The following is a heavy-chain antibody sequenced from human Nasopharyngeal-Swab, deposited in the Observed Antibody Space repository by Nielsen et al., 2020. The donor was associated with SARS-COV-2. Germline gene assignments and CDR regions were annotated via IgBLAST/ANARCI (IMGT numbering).Heavy chain of an antibody. Sequence: WIRQPPGKGLEWVSSISSSSSYIYYADSVKGRFTISRDNAKNSLYLQMNSLRAEDTAVYYCARQAYSSNQDDAFDIWGQGTMVTVSS. V-gene: IGHV3-21*01. D-gene: IGHD6-13*01. CDR2: ISSSSSYI. J-gene: IGHJ3*02. CDR3: ARQAYSSNQDDAFDI.